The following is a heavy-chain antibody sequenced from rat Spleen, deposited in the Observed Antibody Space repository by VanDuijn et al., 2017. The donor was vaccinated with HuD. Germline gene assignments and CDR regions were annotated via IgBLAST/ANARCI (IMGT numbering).Heavy chain of an antibody. CDR2: ISTGAGNT. CDR3: ATDGFYDGTYYAVYVMDA. D-gene: IGHD1-12*02. V-gene: IGHV5-19*01. J-gene: IGHJ4*01. Sequence: EVQLVESGGGLVQPGRSLKLSCAASGFTFSNYGMHWIRQAPKKGLEWVASISTGAGNTYYRDSVKGRFTISRDDAKSTPYLQMDSLRSEDTATYYCATDGFYDGTYYAVYVMDAWGQGASVTVSS. CDR1: GFTFSNYG.